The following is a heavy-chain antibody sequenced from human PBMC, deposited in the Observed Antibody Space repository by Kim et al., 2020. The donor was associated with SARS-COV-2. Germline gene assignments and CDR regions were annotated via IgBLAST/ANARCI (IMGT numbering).Heavy chain of an antibody. J-gene: IGHJ4*02. CDR1: GFTFSGSA. V-gene: IGHV3-73*01. D-gene: IGHD1-1*01. CDR3: TMGRLDQFDY. Sequence: GGSLRLTCAASGFTFSGSAMHWVRQASGKGLEWVGRIRSKANSYATAYAASVKGRFTISRDDSKNTAYLQMNSLKTEDTAVYYCTMGRLDQFDYWGQGTLVTVSS. CDR2: IRSKANSYAT.